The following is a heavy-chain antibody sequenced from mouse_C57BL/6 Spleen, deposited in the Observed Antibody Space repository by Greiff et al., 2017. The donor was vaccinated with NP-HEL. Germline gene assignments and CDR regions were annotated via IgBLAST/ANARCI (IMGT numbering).Heavy chain of an antibody. CDR3: ARNVTTVVAEAY. D-gene: IGHD1-1*01. Sequence: QVQLQQSGPGLVQPSQSLSITCTVSGFSLTSYGVHWVRQSPGKGLEWLGVIWSGGSTDYNAAFISRLSISKDNSKSQVFFKMNSLQADDTAIYYCARNVTTVVAEAYWGQGTLVTVSA. J-gene: IGHJ3*01. CDR1: GFSLTSYG. V-gene: IGHV2-2*01. CDR2: IWSGGST.